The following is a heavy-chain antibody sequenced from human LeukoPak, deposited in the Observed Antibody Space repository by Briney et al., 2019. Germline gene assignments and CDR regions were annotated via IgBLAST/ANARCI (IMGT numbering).Heavy chain of an antibody. J-gene: IGHJ4*02. V-gene: IGHV4-38-2*02. D-gene: IGHD1-14*01. CDR1: GYSISSAYY. Sequence: RSSETLSLTCSVSGYSISSAYYWGWIRQPPGKGLEWIGTMYHSGSTNYNPSLKSRVTISVDTSKNQFSLKLSSVTAADTAVYFCARGFRGDNLDYWGQGTLVTVSS. CDR3: ARGFRGDNLDY. CDR2: MYHSGST.